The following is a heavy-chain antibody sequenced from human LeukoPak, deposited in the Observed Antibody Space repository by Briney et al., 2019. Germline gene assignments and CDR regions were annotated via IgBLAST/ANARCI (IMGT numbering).Heavy chain of an antibody. CDR1: GGSISSYY. Sequence: SETLSLTCTVSGGSISSYYWTWIRQSAGKGLEWIGRINTSGSTNYNPSLRSRVIMSVNTSKNQFSLNLTSVTAADTAVYSCAREGGDPRWPDPWGQGTLVTVSS. J-gene: IGHJ5*02. CDR2: INTSGST. V-gene: IGHV4-4*07. D-gene: IGHD2-15*01. CDR3: AREGGDPRWPDP.